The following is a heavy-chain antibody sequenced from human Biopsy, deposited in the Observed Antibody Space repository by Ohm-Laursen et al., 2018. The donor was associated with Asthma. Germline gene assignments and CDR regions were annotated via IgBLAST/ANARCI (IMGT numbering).Heavy chain of an antibody. D-gene: IGHD2-2*01. CDR2: INSVFGTT. V-gene: IGHV1-69*01. CDR1: GGTFNTYV. Sequence: VSSVKVSCKSLGGTFNTYVIGWVRQAPGQGLEWMGGINSVFGTTTYPQKSQDRVTITADDSTSTVYMELSSLRSEDTAVYYCARKAGSCISRTCYSLDFWGQGTLVTVSS. J-gene: IGHJ4*02. CDR3: ARKAGSCISRTCYSLDF.